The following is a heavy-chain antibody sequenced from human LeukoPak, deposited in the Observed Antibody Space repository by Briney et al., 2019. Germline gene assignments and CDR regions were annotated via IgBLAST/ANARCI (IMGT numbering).Heavy chain of an antibody. J-gene: IGHJ4*02. CDR1: CGSISGSTSY. CDR3: ARRYCTAATCFYFDY. CDR2: IKDSGYT. V-gene: IGHV4-39*01. Sequence: SESLSLTCTVSCGSISGSTSYWGWIRQPPGKGLEWFGIIKDSGYTYYSPSLKSRVTISVDTSKNQFSLELSSATASDTAVYYCARRYCTAATCFYFDYWGQGILVTVSS. D-gene: IGHD2-8*02.